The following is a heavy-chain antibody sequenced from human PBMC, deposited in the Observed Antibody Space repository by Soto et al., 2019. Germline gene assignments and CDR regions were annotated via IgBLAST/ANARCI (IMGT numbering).Heavy chain of an antibody. D-gene: IGHD4-17*01. CDR2: ISYTGSA. CDR1: RGSINNSY. J-gene: IGHJ6*02. V-gene: IGHV4-59*01. CDR3: ARVNYGDYYYGMDV. Sequence: LXLTCTISRGSINNSYWTWILQPPGKGLEWIGYISYTGSANYNASLKSRLTISVDTSKNQFSLKLSSVTAADTALYYCARVNYGDYYYGMDVWGQGTTVTVSS.